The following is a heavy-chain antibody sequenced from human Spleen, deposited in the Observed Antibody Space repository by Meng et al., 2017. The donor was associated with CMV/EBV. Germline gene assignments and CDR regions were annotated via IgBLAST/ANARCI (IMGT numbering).Heavy chain of an antibody. CDR2: ISSSSSYI. CDR1: GFTFSSYS. V-gene: IGHV3-21*01. Sequence: EVQLVESGGGLVKPGGSLSLSCAASGFTFSSYSMNWVRQAPGKGLEWVSSISSSSSYIYYADSVRGRFTISRDNAKNSLYLQMNSLRAEDTAVYYCARDPLSGYYDSSGYWSWGQGTLVTVAS. J-gene: IGHJ5*02. D-gene: IGHD3-22*01. CDR3: ARDPLSGYYDSSGYWS.